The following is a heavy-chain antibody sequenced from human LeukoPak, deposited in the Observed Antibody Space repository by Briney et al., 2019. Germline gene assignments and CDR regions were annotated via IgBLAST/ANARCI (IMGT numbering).Heavy chain of an antibody. CDR2: IKQDGSEK. J-gene: IGHJ3*02. Sequence: GGSLRLSCAASGFTFSSYWMDWVRQAPGKGPEGVANIKQDGSEKYYVNTVKGRFTISRDNAQNSLYLQMNSLRGEGTAVYYCARVRGGYCSGTSCYNAFDIWGQGTMVTVSS. CDR1: GFTFSSYW. D-gene: IGHD2-2*02. V-gene: IGHV3-7*01. CDR3: ARVRGGYCSGTSCYNAFDI.